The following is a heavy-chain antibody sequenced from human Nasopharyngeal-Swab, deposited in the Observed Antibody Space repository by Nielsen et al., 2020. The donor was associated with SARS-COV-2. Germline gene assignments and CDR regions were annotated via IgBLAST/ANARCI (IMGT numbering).Heavy chain of an antibody. D-gene: IGHD6-13*01. Sequence: GESLKISCAASGFTFSSYAMSWVRQAPGKGLEWVSAISGSGGSTYYADSVKGRFTISRDNSKNTLYLQMNSLRVEDTAVYYCAKGGSSWYWFDYWGQGTLVTVSS. CDR1: GFTFSSYA. CDR2: ISGSGGST. V-gene: IGHV3-23*01. CDR3: AKGGSSWYWFDY. J-gene: IGHJ4*02.